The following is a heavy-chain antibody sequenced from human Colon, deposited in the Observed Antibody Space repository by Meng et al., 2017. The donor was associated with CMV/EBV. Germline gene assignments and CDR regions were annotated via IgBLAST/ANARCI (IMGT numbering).Heavy chain of an antibody. CDR2: ISNKANSYTT. Sequence: GESLKISCAGSYSILSYQYMDWGRQAPGKGLEWVGRISNKANSYTTEYGASVQGRFTISRDDSKNSLFLQMSSLKIEDTAVYYCTRGYSGAYIYAFDIWGQGTMVTVSS. CDR1: YSILSYQY. CDR3: TRGYSGAYIYAFDI. V-gene: IGHV3-72*01. J-gene: IGHJ3*02. D-gene: IGHD1-26*01.